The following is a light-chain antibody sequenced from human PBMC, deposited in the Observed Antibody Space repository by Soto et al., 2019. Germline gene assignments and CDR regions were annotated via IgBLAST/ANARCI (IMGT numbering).Light chain of an antibody. V-gene: IGLV1-40*01. CDR3: QSYDTSLSAPYV. Sequence: QAVVTQPPSVSGAPGQRVTISCTGSSSNIGAGYDVHWYQHLPGKAPKLLISGDDNRPSGVPDRFSGSKSGTSASLAITGLQAEDEADYYCQSYDTSLSAPYVFGTGTKVTVL. J-gene: IGLJ1*01. CDR1: SSNIGAGYD. CDR2: GDD.